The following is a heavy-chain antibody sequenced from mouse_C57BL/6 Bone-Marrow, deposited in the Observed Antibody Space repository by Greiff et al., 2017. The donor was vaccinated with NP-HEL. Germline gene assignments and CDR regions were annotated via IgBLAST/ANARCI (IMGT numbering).Heavy chain of an antibody. CDR3: ARGDGSSYAMDY. V-gene: IGHV5-4*03. CDR2: ISDGGSYT. D-gene: IGHD1-1*01. J-gene: IGHJ4*01. CDR1: GFTFSSYA. Sequence: EVMLVESGGGLVKPGGSLKLSCAASGFTFSSYAMSWVRQTPEKRLEWVATISDGGSYTYYPDNVKGRFTISRDNAKNNLYLQMSQLKSEDTAMYYCARGDGSSYAMDYWGQGTSVTVSA.